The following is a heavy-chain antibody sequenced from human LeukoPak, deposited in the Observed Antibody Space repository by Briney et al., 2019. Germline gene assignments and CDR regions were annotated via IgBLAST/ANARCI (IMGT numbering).Heavy chain of an antibody. CDR1: GYTFTGYY. CDR3: ARAPLIYDYVWGSYRSNYYYYYMDV. CDR2: INPDSGGT. D-gene: IGHD3-16*02. J-gene: IGHJ6*03. Sequence: ASVKVSCKASGYTFTGYYMHWVRQAPGQGLEWMGWINPDSGGTNYAQKFQGRVTMTRDTSISTAYMELSRLRSADTAVYYCARAPLIYDYVWGSYRSNYYYYYMDVWGKGTTVTISS. V-gene: IGHV1-2*02.